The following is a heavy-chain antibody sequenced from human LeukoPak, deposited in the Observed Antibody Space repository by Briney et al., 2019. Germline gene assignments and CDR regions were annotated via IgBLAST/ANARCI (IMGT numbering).Heavy chain of an antibody. CDR2: INPNSGGT. Sequence: ASVKVSCKASRYTFTGYYMHWVRQAPGQGLEWMGRINPNSGGTNYAQKFQGRVTMTRDTSISTVYMEVSRLRSDDTAVYYCARDPRIAVAGKYFDYWGQGTLVTVSS. J-gene: IGHJ4*02. CDR3: ARDPRIAVAGKYFDY. D-gene: IGHD6-19*01. CDR1: RYTFTGYY. V-gene: IGHV1-2*06.